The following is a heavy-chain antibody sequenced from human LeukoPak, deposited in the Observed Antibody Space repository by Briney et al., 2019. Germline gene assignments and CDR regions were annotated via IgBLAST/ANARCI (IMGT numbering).Heavy chain of an antibody. J-gene: IGHJ4*02. CDR2: INPNSGGT. CDR3: ARESRYDFWSGYSTPPGLDY. CDR1: GHTFTGYY. Sequence: ASVKVSCKASGHTFTGYYMHWVRQAPGQGLEWMGWINPNSGGTNYAQKFQGRVTMTRDTSISTAYMELSRLRSDDTAVYYCARESRYDFWSGYSTPPGLDYWGQGTLVTVSS. D-gene: IGHD3-3*01. V-gene: IGHV1-2*02.